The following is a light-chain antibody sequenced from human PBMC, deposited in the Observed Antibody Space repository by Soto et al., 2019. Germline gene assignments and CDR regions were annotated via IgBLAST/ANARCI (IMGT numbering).Light chain of an antibody. CDR2: DVN. J-gene: IGLJ2*01. CDR3: TSYTTDHIVVV. CDR1: ISDIGLYKF. Sequence: QSALTQPASVSGSPGQSITISCTGTISDIGLYKFVSWYQHHPGKAPRLIIFDVNSRASGISNRFSGSKSGNTASLTISGLQAEDEADYYCTSYTTDHIVVVFGGGTQLTVL. V-gene: IGLV2-14*03.